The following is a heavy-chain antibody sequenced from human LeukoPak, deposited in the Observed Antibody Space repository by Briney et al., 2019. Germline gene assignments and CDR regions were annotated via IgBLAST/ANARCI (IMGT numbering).Heavy chain of an antibody. V-gene: IGHV3-15*01. CDR1: GFTFSNAW. CDR3: TTDGDYGDYVLGDY. D-gene: IGHD4-17*01. Sequence: GGSLRLSCAASGFTFSNAWMSWVRQAPGKGLEWVGRIKSKTDGGTTDYAAPVKGRFTISRDDSKNTLYLQMNSLKTEDTAVYYCTTDGDYGDYVLGDYWGQGTLVTVSS. CDR2: IKSKTDGGTT. J-gene: IGHJ4*02.